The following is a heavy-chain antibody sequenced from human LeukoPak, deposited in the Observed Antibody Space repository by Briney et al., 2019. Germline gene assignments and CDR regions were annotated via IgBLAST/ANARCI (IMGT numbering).Heavy chain of an antibody. V-gene: IGHV3-23*01. Sequence: GGSLRLSCAASGFTFSSYSMNWVRQAPGKGLEWVSGISGSGGSTYYADSVKGRFTISRDNSKNTLYLQMNSLRSEDTAVYYCAKDPLRTVVSAYFDYWGQGTLVTVSS. CDR3: AKDPLRTVVSAYFDY. J-gene: IGHJ4*02. D-gene: IGHD4-23*01. CDR1: GFTFSSYS. CDR2: ISGSGGST.